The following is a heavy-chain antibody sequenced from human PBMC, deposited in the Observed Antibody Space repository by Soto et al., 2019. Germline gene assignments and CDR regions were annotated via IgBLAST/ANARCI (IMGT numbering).Heavy chain of an antibody. J-gene: IGHJ5*02. Sequence: GASVKVSCKASGGTFSSYAISWVRQAPGQGLEWMGGIIPIFGTANYAQKFQGRVTITADESTSTAYMELSSLRSEDTAVYYCARSRGTIIAAAGRRAPFADKSNWFDPWGQGTLVTVSS. CDR1: GGTFSSYA. CDR3: ARSRGTIIAAAGRRAPFADKSNWFDP. D-gene: IGHD6-13*01. V-gene: IGHV1-69*13. CDR2: IIPIFGTA.